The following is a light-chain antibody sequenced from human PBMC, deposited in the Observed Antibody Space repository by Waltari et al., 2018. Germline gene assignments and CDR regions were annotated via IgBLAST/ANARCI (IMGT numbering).Light chain of an antibody. CDR1: SSNIGNND. V-gene: IGLV1-51*01. CDR3: ATWDSRLSVVV. CDR2: DNN. J-gene: IGLJ3*02. Sequence: QSVLTQPPSVSAAPGQRVTISCSGGSSNIGNNDVSWYRQFQGTAPKLLITDNNKRPFGIPDRFSGSKSGTSATLGITGLQTGDEADYYCATWDSRLSVVVFGGGTKVTVL.